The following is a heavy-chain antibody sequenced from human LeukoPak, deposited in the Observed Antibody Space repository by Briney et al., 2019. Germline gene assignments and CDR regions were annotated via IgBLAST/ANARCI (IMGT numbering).Heavy chain of an antibody. CDR1: GFTFTSST. V-gene: IGHV1-58*02. Sequence: ASVKVSCKASGFTFTSSTMQWVRQARGQRLEWIGWIVVGSGNTNYAQKFQERVTIIRDMSTSTAYMELSSLRSEDTAVYYCAADGPVYYDSSGLHAFDTWGQGTMVTVSS. J-gene: IGHJ3*02. CDR2: IVVGSGNT. D-gene: IGHD3-22*01. CDR3: AADGPVYYDSSGLHAFDT.